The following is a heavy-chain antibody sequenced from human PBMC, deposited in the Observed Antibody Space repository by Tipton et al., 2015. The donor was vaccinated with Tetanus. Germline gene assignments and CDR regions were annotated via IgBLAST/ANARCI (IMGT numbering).Heavy chain of an antibody. J-gene: IGHJ4*02. V-gene: IGHV4-59*01. CDR3: ARGGIAAAGGGLDY. CDR1: GGSISTYH. Sequence: TLSLTCTVSGGSISTYHWNWIRQSPGKGLEWIGYVDYFGSTKINPSLKSRVAMSVDTAENQLSLRLSSVTAADTAVYYCARGGIAAAGGGLDYWGQGTLVTASS. CDR2: VDYFGST. D-gene: IGHD6-13*01.